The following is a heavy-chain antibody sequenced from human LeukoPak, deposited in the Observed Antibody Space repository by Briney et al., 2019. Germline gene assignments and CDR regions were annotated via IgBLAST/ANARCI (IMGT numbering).Heavy chain of an antibody. CDR3: ARDFAYKKFDY. Sequence: GGSLRLPCAASGLILRGSWMNWVRQAPGKGLEWVASISPDGSGKGLVASVRGRFTISRDDAENSLYLQMNGLRVEDTAVYYCARDFAYKKFDYWGRGTLVTVSS. V-gene: IGHV3-7*03. CDR2: ISPDGSGK. CDR1: GLILRGSW. J-gene: IGHJ4*02. D-gene: IGHD2-21*01.